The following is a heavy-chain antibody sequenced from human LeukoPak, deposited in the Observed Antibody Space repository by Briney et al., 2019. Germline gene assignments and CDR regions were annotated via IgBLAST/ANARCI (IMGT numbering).Heavy chain of an antibody. V-gene: IGHV3-20*04. CDR1: GFIFDNYD. J-gene: IGHJ3*01. CDR2: INWNGHGT. CDR3: AREGSRSVDAFDV. Sequence: GGSLRHSRVASGFIFDNYDMNWVRQVPGKGLEWVSGINWNGHGTRDGASVKGRFLNSRDSAKNSLYLQMNSLRAEDTALYYCAREGSRSVDAFDVWGQGPMVTVSS. D-gene: IGHD6-25*01.